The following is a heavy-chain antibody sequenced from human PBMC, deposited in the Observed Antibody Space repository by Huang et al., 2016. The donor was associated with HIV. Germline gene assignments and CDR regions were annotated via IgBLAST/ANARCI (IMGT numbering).Heavy chain of an antibody. CDR1: GFAFSSYA. D-gene: IGHD3-10*01. CDR2: ISSDGRNK. V-gene: IGHV3-30*04. Sequence: QVQLVESGGGVVQPGRSLRLSCAASGFAFSSYAMHWVRQAQGKGLEWLAGISSDGRNKNYAHSGKGRFTISRDNSKGTVYLQMNSLRPEDTAVYSCARTGSYYYGSGSYHFGDYWGQGTLVTVSS. CDR3: ARTGSYYYGSGSYHFGDY. J-gene: IGHJ4*02.